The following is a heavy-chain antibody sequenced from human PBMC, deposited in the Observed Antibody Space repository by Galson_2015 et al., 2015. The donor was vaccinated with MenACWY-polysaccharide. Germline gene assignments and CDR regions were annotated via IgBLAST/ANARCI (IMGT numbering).Heavy chain of an antibody. Sequence: SLRLSCAASGFTFSTYWMNWVRQAPGKGLEWVAYINDNRREKYFVDSVKGRCTISRDNAKNSLHLQVNSLRAEDTAVYYCARGPHQLDVWGQGTPVTVSS. J-gene: IGHJ6*02. CDR3: ARGPHQLDV. CDR1: GFTFSTYW. V-gene: IGHV3-7*04. CDR2: INDNRREK.